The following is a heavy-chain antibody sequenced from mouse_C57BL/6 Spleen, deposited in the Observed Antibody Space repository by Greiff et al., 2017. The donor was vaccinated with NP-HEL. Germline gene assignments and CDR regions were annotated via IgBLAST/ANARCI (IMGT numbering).Heavy chain of an antibody. Sequence: QVQLQQPGAELVMPGASVKLSCKASGYTFTSYWMHWVKQRPGQGLEWIGEIDPSDSYTNYNQKFKGKSTLTVDKSSSTAYMQLSSLTSEDSAVYYCARRGGALLRYLFAYWGQGTLVTVSA. CDR3: ARRGGALLRYLFAY. D-gene: IGHD1-1*01. CDR1: GYTFTSYW. CDR2: IDPSDSYT. J-gene: IGHJ3*01. V-gene: IGHV1-69*01.